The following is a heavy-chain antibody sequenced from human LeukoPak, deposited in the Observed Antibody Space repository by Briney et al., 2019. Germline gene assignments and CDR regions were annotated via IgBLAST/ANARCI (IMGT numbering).Heavy chain of an antibody. D-gene: IGHD5-12*01. CDR2: IYASGST. CDR1: GGSISSYY. V-gene: IGHV4-4*09. J-gene: IGHJ4*02. Sequence: SETQSLTCTVSGGSISSYYWSWIRQTPGKGLEWIGYIYASGSTTYNPSLKSRVTISIDTSKNQFSLKLSSVTAADTAVYYCARRATMLAGGYFDYWGQGTLVSVSS. CDR3: ARRATMLAGGYFDY.